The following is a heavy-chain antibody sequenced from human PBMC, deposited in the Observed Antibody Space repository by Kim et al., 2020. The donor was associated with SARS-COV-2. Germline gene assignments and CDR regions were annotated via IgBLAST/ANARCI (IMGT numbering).Heavy chain of an antibody. V-gene: IGHV3-15*01. CDR3: AGHVVVGEVY. J-gene: IGHJ4*02. CDR2: IKSKTDGGKI. CDR1: GFTFSNAW. D-gene: IGHD2-2*01. Sequence: GGSLRLSCVASGFTFSNAWMSWVRQAPGKGLEWVGRIKSKTDGGKIDYAAPVRGRFTISRDDSKNTLYLQMNSLEIEDTAVYYCAGHVVVGEVYWGQGTLVTVSS.